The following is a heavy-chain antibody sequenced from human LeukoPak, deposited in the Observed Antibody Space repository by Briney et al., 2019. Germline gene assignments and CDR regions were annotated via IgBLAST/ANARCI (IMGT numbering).Heavy chain of an antibody. CDR3: TRDRGIMLTFGGVIAKGAHY. CDR1: GGSISNYY. Sequence: SETLSLTCTVSGGSISNYYWSWIRQPAGKGLEWIGLIYARGNTNYNPSLKSRVTMSIDTSKNHFSLKLNSVTAADTALYYCTRDRGIMLTFGGVIAKGAHYWGQGTLVTVSS. V-gene: IGHV4-4*07. CDR2: IYARGNT. D-gene: IGHD3-16*02. J-gene: IGHJ4*02.